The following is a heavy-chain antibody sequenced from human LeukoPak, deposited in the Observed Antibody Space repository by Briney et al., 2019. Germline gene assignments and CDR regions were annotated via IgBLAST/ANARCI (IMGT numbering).Heavy chain of an antibody. D-gene: IGHD1-26*01. V-gene: IGHV1-2*02. Sequence: GASVKVSCKASGYTFTDYYMQWVRQAPGQGLEWMGWINPNNGGTRYAQNFQGRVSLTRDTSIGTAYMELSSPRSDDTALYYCARDLIYSNRWELDLWGQGTLVTVSS. CDR1: GYTFTDYY. CDR2: INPNNGGT. J-gene: IGHJ4*02. CDR3: ARDLIYSNRWELDL.